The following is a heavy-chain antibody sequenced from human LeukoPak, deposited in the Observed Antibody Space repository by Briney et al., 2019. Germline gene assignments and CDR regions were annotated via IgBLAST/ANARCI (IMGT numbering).Heavy chain of an antibody. J-gene: IGHJ6*03. CDR2: IYHSGST. D-gene: IGHD2-15*01. CDR3: ARAYCSGGSCYSYYYYNYMDV. CDR1: GGSFSGYY. V-gene: IGHV4-34*01. Sequence: SETLSLTCAVYGGSFSGYYWSWIRQPPGKGLEWIGEIYHSGSTNYNPSLKSRVTISVDTSKNQFSLKLSSVTAADTAVYYCARAYCSGGSCYSYYYYNYMDVWGKGTTVTVSS.